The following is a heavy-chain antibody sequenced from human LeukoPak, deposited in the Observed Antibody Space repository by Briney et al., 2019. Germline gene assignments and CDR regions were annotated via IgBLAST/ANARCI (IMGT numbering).Heavy chain of an antibody. CDR3: ARAYDSSGYYLLGY. Sequence: SQTLSLTCTVSGGSISSGDYYWSWIRQPPGKGLEWIGYSYYSGSTYYNSSLRSRVTISVDTSKNQFSLKLSSVTAADTAVYYCARAYDSSGYYLLGYWGQGTLVTVSS. J-gene: IGHJ4*02. CDR1: GGSISSGDYY. CDR2: SYYSGST. V-gene: IGHV4-30-4*01. D-gene: IGHD3-22*01.